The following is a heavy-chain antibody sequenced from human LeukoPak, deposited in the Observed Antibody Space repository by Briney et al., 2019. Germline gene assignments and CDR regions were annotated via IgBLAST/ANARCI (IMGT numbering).Heavy chain of an antibody. D-gene: IGHD2-2*01. V-gene: IGHV4-59*08. CDR1: GGSISSYY. Sequence: SETLSLTCTVSGGSISSYYWSWIRQPPGKGLEWIGYIYYSGSTNYNPSLKSRVTISVDTSKNQFSLKLSSVTAADTAVYYCARHQAAAIHYYYYGMDVWGQGTTATVSS. J-gene: IGHJ6*02. CDR3: ARHQAAAIHYYYYGMDV. CDR2: IYYSGST.